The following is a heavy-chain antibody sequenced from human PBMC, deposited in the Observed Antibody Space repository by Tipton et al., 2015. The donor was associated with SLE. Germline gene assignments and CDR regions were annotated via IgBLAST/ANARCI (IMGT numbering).Heavy chain of an antibody. Sequence: SLRLSCAASGFTFSSYWMSWVRQAPGKGLEWVANIKQDGSEKYYVDSVKGRFTISRDNAKNSLYLQMNSPRAEDTAVYYCASGNYEGSFDYWGQGTLVTVSS. CDR1: GFTFSSYW. CDR2: IKQDGSEK. J-gene: IGHJ4*02. D-gene: IGHD1-7*01. CDR3: ASGNYEGSFDY. V-gene: IGHV3-7*01.